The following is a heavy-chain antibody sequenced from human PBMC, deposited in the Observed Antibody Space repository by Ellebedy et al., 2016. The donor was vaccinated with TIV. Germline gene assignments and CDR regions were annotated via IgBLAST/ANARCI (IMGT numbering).Heavy chain of an antibody. Sequence: GESLKISCAATGFTFSDYYMTWIRQAPGKGLEWVSTISDSGGNTYFPDSVKGRFTITRDNSRNTVYLQMNSLRSEDTAVYHCTRGGQRFDPWGQGTLVTVSS. CDR1: GFTFSDYY. V-gene: IGHV3-23*01. CDR2: ISDSGGNT. D-gene: IGHD3-16*01. CDR3: TRGGQRFDP. J-gene: IGHJ5*02.